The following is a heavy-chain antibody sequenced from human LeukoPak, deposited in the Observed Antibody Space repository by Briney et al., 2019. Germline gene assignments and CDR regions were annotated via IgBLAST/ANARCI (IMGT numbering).Heavy chain of an antibody. Sequence: AASVKVSCKTSGYIFAHNGISWVRQAPGKGLEWISGISGSGASTYYADSVKGRFTISRDDSRNTLYLQMNSLRGDDTAVYYCAKDVGKWESLHFFDYWGQGTLVTVSS. J-gene: IGHJ4*02. CDR3: AKDVGKWESLHFFDY. V-gene: IGHV3-23*01. CDR2: ISGSGAST. D-gene: IGHD1-26*01. CDR1: GYIFAHNG.